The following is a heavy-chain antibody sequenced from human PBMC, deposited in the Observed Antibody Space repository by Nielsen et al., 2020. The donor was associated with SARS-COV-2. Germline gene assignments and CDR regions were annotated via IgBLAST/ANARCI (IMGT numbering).Heavy chain of an antibody. Sequence: GGSLRLSCAASGFTFDDYAMHWVRQAPGKGLEWVSGISWNSGSIGYADSVKGRFTISRDNAKNSLYLQMNSLRAEDTALYYCAKLSDYGDCPGYWGQGTLVTVSS. V-gene: IGHV3-9*01. CDR2: ISWNSGSI. J-gene: IGHJ4*02. CDR1: GFTFDDYA. CDR3: AKLSDYGDCPGY. D-gene: IGHD4-17*01.